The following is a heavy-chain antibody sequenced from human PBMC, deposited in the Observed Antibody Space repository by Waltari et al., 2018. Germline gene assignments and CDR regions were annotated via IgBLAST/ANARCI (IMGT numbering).Heavy chain of an antibody. CDR3: TTDGWSRLLIPYYYYYGMDV. J-gene: IGHJ6*02. Sequence: EVQLVESGGGLVKPGGSLRLSCAASGFTFSNAWMSWVRQAPGKGLEWVGRIKSKTDGGTTDYAAPVKGRFTISRDDSKNTLYLQMNSLKTEDTAVYYCTTDGWSRLLIPYYYYYGMDVWGQGTTVTVSS. CDR2: IKSKTDGGTT. V-gene: IGHV3-15*01. D-gene: IGHD2-15*01. CDR1: GFTFSNAW.